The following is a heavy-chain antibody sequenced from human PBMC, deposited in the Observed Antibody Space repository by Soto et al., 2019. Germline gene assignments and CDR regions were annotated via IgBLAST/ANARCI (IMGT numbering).Heavy chain of an antibody. CDR1: GFAFSSYA. J-gene: IGHJ4*02. V-gene: IGHV3-13*01. CDR3: ASDYLWRQPVPYSSGWPRRC. D-gene: IGHD6-19*01. Sequence: AGGSLRLSCAASGFAFSSYALHWVRRAPGKGLEWVSAIGTGGDTYYADSVMGRFTISRDNAKKSLYLHMNSLIAEDMAVYYCASDYLWRQPVPYSSGWPRRCWGQGTLVTVSS. CDR2: IGTGGDT.